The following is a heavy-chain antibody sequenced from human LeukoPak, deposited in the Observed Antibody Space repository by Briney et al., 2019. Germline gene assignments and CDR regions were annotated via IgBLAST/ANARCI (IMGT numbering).Heavy chain of an antibody. CDR2: ISTTGII. CDR3: ARGYSSGWNFES. CDR1: GFTFSSYT. J-gene: IGHJ4*02. Sequence: PGGSLRLSCAASGFTFSSYTMNWVRQAPGKGLEWVSYISTTGIIHYADSVKGRFTISRDNAKNSLYLQMNSLRAEDTAVYYCARGYSSGWNFESWGQGTPVTVSS. V-gene: IGHV3-48*01. D-gene: IGHD6-19*01.